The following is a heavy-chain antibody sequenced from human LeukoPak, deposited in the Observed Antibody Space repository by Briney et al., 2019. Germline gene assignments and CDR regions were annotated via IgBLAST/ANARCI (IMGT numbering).Heavy chain of an antibody. Sequence: SETLSLTCAVYGGSFSGYYWSWIRQPPGKGLEWIGEINHSGSTNYSPSLKSRVTISVDTSKNQFSLKLSSVTAADTAVYYCAHRSYSSGWFSGYYYYYMDVWGKGTTVTISS. CDR1: GGSFSGYY. D-gene: IGHD6-19*01. CDR2: INHSGST. CDR3: AHRSYSSGWFSGYYYYYMDV. V-gene: IGHV4-34*01. J-gene: IGHJ6*03.